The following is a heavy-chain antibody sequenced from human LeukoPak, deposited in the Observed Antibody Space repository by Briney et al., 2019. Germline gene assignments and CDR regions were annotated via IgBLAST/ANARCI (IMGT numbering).Heavy chain of an antibody. CDR2: INPKDGVS. D-gene: IGHD2-2*01. V-gene: IGHV1-2*02. CDR3: TRGILPARFDS. Sequence: ASVKVSFKTSGYTFTVYWIHWVRQTPRQGFEWMGWINPKDGVSKPAQNFRGRVTMTRDTSTSTVYMELNSLIYDDTAVYYCTRGILPARFDSWGQRTLVTVTS. J-gene: IGHJ5*01. CDR1: GYTFTVYW.